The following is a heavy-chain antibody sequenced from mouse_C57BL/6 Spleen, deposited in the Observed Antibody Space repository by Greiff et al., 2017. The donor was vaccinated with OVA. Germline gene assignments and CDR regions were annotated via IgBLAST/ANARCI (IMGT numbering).Heavy chain of an antibody. J-gene: IGHJ2*01. CDR2: INPSNGGT. D-gene: IGHD1-1*01. CDR3: ARNYGSRRNYFDY. CDR1: GYTFTSYC. V-gene: IGHV1-53*01. Sequence: VQLQQPGTELVKPGASVKRSCKASGYTFTSYCMHWVKQRPGQGLEWIGNINPSNGGTNYNEKFKSKATLTVDKSSSTAYMQLSSLTSEDSAVYYCARNYGSRRNYFDYWGQGTTLTVSS.